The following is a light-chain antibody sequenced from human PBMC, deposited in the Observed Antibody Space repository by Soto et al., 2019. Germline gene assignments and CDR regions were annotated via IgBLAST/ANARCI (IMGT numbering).Light chain of an antibody. CDR3: SSYAGSSNV. J-gene: IGLJ1*01. V-gene: IGLV2-8*01. Sequence: QSVLTQPPSASGSPGQSVAISCTGTSSDVGGYNYVSWYQQHPGKAPKLMIYEVNKRPPGVPDRFSGYKSGNTASLTVSGLQAEDEADYYCSSYAGSSNVFGTGTKVTVL. CDR1: SSDVGGYNY. CDR2: EVN.